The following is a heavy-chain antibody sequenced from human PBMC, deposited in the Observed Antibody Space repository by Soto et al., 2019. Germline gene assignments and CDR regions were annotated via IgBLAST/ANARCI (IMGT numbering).Heavy chain of an antibody. CDR1: GYTFTSYG. CDR3: TRNSLSVVPAAIKDP. Sequence: QVQLVQSGAEVKKPGASVKVSCKASGYTFTSYGISWVRQAPGQGLEWMGWISAYNGNTNYAQKLQGRVTMTTDTSTSTAYMELRSLRSDDTAVYYCTRNSLSVVPAAIKDPWGQGTLVTVSS. D-gene: IGHD2-2*02. CDR2: ISAYNGNT. V-gene: IGHV1-18*01. J-gene: IGHJ5*02.